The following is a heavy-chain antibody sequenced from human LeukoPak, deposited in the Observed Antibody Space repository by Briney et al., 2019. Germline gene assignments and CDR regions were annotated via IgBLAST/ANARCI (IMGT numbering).Heavy chain of an antibody. V-gene: IGHV4-34*01. CDR3: ATPYSGGYHGFDI. J-gene: IGHJ3*02. Sequence: PSETLSLTCAVYGGSFSGYYWNWIRQPPGKGLEWIGEINHSGSTNYIPSLKSRVTISVDTSKNQFSLKLSSVTAADTAVYYCATPYSGGYHGFDIWGGQGTVVTVSP. CDR2: INHSGST. CDR1: GGSFSGYY. D-gene: IGHD1-26*01.